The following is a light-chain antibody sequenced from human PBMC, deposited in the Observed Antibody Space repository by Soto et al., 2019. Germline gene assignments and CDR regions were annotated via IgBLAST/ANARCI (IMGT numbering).Light chain of an antibody. J-gene: IGKJ1*01. V-gene: IGKV3-11*01. CDR2: GAY. Sequence: TQLPAPLPVDAGYSPSRCCRATQSVRRNLAWYKQKTGKXPXXLIYGAYNRATAITARFSGSGYGTDFTLTSTRLENEDSAVYYCEHGSTSWTVGEGTKV. CDR1: QSVRRN. CDR3: EHGSTSWT.